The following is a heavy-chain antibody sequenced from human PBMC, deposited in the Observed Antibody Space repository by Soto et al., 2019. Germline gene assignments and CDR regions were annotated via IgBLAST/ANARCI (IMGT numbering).Heavy chain of an antibody. D-gene: IGHD3-22*01. J-gene: IGHJ4*02. CDR1: GFTLSSYA. CDR3: AKDSPYFYDRSGYYDY. Sequence: PGGSLRLSCSTSGFTLSSYAMSWVRQAPGKGLEWVSASVGSGGSTYYADSVKGRFTISRDNSKNTLYLQMDSLRAEDTAVYYCAKDSPYFYDRSGYYDYWGQGTLVTAPQ. CDR2: SVGSGGST. V-gene: IGHV3-23*01.